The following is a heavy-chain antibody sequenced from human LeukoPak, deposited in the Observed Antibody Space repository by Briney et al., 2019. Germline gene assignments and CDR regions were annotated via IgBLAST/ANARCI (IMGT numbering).Heavy chain of an antibody. CDR3: ARAVGYCSSTSCYTVYYYMDV. CDR1: GDTFSSYA. Sequence: GASVKVSCKASGDTFSSYAISWVRQAPGQGLEWMGGIIPIFGTANYAQKFQGRVTITADESTSTAYMELSSLRSEDTAVYYCARAVGYCSSTSCYTVYYYMDVWGKGTTVTVSS. CDR2: IIPIFGTA. V-gene: IGHV1-69*13. D-gene: IGHD2-2*02. J-gene: IGHJ6*03.